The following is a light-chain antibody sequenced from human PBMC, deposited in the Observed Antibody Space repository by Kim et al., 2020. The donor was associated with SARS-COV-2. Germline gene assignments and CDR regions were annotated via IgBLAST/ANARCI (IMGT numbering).Light chain of an antibody. Sequence: ASVGSRVTSACRASQSISTWLAWYQQKPGKAPKVLIYKASSLQSGVPSRFSGSGSGTEFTLTISSLQPDDFATYYCQQYNSFALTFGGGTKVDIK. J-gene: IGKJ4*01. CDR2: KAS. V-gene: IGKV1-5*03. CDR3: QQYNSFALT. CDR1: QSISTW.